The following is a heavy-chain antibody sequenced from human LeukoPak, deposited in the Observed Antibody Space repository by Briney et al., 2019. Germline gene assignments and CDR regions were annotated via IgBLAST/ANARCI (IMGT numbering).Heavy chain of an antibody. CDR2: TYYRSKWYI. CDR3: AREGGEYCSGGNCHYAFDI. D-gene: IGHD2-15*01. V-gene: IGHV6-1*01. J-gene: IGHJ3*02. CDR1: GDSVSSKSAA. Sequence: SQTLSLTCAISGDSVSSKSAAWDWIRQSPSRGLEWLGRTYYRSKWYIDYAGSVKSRITINPDTSKNQFSLQLNSVTPEDTAVYYCAREGGEYCSGGNCHYAFDIWGQGTVVTVSS.